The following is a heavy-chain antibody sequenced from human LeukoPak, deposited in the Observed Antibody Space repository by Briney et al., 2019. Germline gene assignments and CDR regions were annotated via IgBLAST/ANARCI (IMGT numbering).Heavy chain of an antibody. Sequence: SETLSLTCAVYGGSFSGYYWSWIRQPPGKGLEWIGEINHSGSTNYNPSLKSRVTISVDTSKNQFSLKLSSVTAADTAVYYCARGEGGLLRYLGRWGQGTLVTVSS. J-gene: IGHJ4*02. CDR2: INHSGST. CDR1: GGSFSGYY. CDR3: ARGEGGLLRYLGR. D-gene: IGHD3-9*01. V-gene: IGHV4-34*01.